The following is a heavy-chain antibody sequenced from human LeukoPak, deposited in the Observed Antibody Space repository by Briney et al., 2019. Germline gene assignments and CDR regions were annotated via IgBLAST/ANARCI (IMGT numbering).Heavy chain of an antibody. CDR3: AREREYYDFWSGLDP. CDR2: IYTSGST. CDR1: GGSISSYY. V-gene: IGHV4-4*07. Sequence: SETLSLTCTVSGGSISSYYWSWIRQPAGKGLEWIGRIYTSGSTNYNPSLKSRVTMSVDTSKNQLSLKLSSVTAADAAVYYCAREREYYDFWSGLDPWGQGTLVTVSS. J-gene: IGHJ5*02. D-gene: IGHD3-3*01.